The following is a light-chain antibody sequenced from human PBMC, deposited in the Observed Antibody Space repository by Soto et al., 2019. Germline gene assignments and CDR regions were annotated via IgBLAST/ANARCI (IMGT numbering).Light chain of an antibody. CDR2: GAT. J-gene: IGKJ1*01. Sequence: EIVMTQSPATLSVSPGERATLSCRASQSVANRLAWYQHTPGQAPRLLIYGATYRATGVPAKLSGSGSGTEFTLTINSRQSEDFALYYCQQYFDCPRTFGQGTKVDI. CDR1: QSVANR. CDR3: QQYFDCPRT. V-gene: IGKV3-15*01.